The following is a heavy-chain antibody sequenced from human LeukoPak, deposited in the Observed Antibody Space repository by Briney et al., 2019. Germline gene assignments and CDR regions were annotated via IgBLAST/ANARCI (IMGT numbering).Heavy chain of an antibody. V-gene: IGHV4-59*01. CDR3: ARARRLWFGELSGPFDY. CDR1: GGSISSYY. D-gene: IGHD3-10*01. J-gene: IGHJ4*02. CDR2: IYYSGST. Sequence: SETLSLTCTVSGGSISSYYWSWIRQPPGKGLEWIGYIYYSGSTNCNPSLKSRVTISVDTSKNQFSLKLSSVTAADTAVYYCARARRLWFGELSGPFDYWGQGTLVTVSS.